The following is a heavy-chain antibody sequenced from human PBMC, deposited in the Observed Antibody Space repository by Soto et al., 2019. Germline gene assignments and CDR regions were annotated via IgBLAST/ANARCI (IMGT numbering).Heavy chain of an antibody. CDR1: GYTFTNYG. CDR3: ARGGWNYGPGPFDL. D-gene: IGHD1-7*01. CDR2: ISAYNGTT. Sequence: QVQLVQSGTEVKTPGASVKVSCHASGYTFTNYGINWVRQAPGQGLEWMAWISAYNGTTHHAPFVQDRATTTTGTSTRTAYMELTSLRSDDTAVYYCARGGWNYGPGPFDLWGQGTIVTVSS. V-gene: IGHV1-18*04. J-gene: IGHJ3*01.